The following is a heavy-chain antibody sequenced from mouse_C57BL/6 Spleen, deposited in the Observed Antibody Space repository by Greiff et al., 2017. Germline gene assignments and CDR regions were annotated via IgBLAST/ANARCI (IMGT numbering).Heavy chain of an antibody. CDR3: ARRYACSSDYFDY. CDR1: GYTFTSYW. D-gene: IGHD1-1*01. V-gene: IGHV1-64*01. Sequence: QVHVKQSGAELVKPGASVKLSCKASGYTFTSYWMHWVKQRPGQGLEWIGMIHPNSGSTNYNEKFKSKATLTVDKSSSTAYMQLSSLTSEDSAVYYCARRYACSSDYFDYWGQGTTLTVSS. CDR2: IHPNSGST. J-gene: IGHJ2*01.